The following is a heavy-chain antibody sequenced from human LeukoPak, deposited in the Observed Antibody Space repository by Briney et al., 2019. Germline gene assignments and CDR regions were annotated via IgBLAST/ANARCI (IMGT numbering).Heavy chain of an antibody. D-gene: IGHD6-19*01. CDR3: AREGAMAGSSRGWFDP. J-gene: IGHJ5*02. CDR1: GYTFTGYY. Sequence: ASVKVSCKASGYTFTGYYIHWVRQAPGQGLEWMGRIKPDSGATNYAQKFQGRVTLTRDTSISTAYMELSTLRSDDTAVYSCAREGAMAGSSRGWFDPWGQGTQVTVSS. V-gene: IGHV1-2*06. CDR2: IKPDSGAT.